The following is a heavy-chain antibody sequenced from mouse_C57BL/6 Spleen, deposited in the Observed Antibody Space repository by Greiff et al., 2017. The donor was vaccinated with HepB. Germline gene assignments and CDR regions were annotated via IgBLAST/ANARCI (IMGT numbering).Heavy chain of an antibody. Sequence: VQLKESGPGMVKPSQSLSLTCTVTGYSITSGYDWHWIRHFPGNKLEWMGYISYSGSTNYNPSLKSRISITHDTSKNHFFLKLNSVTTEDTATYYCARGIYYYAMDYWGQGTSVTVSS. CDR2: ISYSGST. J-gene: IGHJ4*01. CDR1: GYSITSGYD. CDR3: ARGIYYYAMDY. V-gene: IGHV3-1*01.